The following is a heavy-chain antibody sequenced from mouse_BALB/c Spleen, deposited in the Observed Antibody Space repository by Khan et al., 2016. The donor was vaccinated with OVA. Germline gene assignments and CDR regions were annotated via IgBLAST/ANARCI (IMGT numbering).Heavy chain of an antibody. Sequence: QIQLVQSGPELKKPGETVRISCKASGYTFTTAGIQWVQKMPGKGLKWIGWINTHSGVPKYAEDFKGRFAFSLEISVNTAYLQITNLKNEDTATDFCARGGAAYYCNDGGAMEYWGQGTSVTVSS. V-gene: IGHV9-4*02. CDR3: ARGGAAYYCNDGGAMEY. CDR2: INTHSGVP. J-gene: IGHJ4*01. CDR1: GYTFTTAG. D-gene: IGHD2-9*01.